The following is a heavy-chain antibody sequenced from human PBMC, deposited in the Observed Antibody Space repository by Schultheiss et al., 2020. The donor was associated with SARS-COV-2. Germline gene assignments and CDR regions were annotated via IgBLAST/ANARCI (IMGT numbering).Heavy chain of an antibody. CDR3: ARKQYDAPYFDY. D-gene: IGHD1-1*01. CDR2: INHSGST. Sequence: SQTLSLTCTVSGGSISSSSYYWGWIRQPPGKGLEWIGEINHSGSTNYNPSLKSRVTMSLDTSKNQFSLKLSSVTAADTAVYYCARKQYDAPYFDYWGQGILVTVSS. V-gene: IGHV4-39*07. J-gene: IGHJ4*02. CDR1: GGSISSSSYY.